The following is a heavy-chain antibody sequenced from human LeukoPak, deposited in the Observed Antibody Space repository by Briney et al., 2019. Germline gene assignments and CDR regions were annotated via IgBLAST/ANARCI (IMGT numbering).Heavy chain of an antibody. CDR1: GGSINTYY. CDR2: IYYSGSV. V-gene: IGHV4-59*01. J-gene: IGHJ5*02. CDR3: AREDSLRHSGFDP. D-gene: IGHD5/OR15-5a*01. Sequence: PSETLSLTCTVSGGSINTYYWSWIRQPPGKGLEWIGYIYYSGSVNYNPSLKSRVTISVDTSINQFSLRLNSVTAADTAVYYCAREDSLRHSGFDPWGQGTLVTVSS.